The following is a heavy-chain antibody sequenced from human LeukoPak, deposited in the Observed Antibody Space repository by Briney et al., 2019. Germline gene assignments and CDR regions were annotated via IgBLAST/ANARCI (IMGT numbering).Heavy chain of an antibody. J-gene: IGHJ1*01. CDR2: ISSSGSTI. V-gene: IGHV3-48*03. CDR1: GFTFSSYE. D-gene: IGHD3-22*01. CDR3: ARDRYYYDSSGYYYIEYFQH. Sequence: GGSLRLSCAASGFTFSSYEMNWVRQAPGKGLEWVSYISSSGSTIYYADSVKGRFTISRDNAKNSLYLQMNSLRAEDTAVYYCARDRYYYDSSGYYYIEYFQHWGQGTLVTVSS.